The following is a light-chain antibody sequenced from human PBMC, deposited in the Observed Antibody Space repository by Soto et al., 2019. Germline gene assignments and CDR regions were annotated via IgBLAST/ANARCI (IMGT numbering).Light chain of an antibody. CDR3: CSYAGTRAV. J-gene: IGLJ1*01. CDR2: DVT. CDR1: SSDVGGFDW. V-gene: IGLV2-8*01. Sequence: QSALTQPPSASGSPGQSVAISCTGSSSDVGGFDWVSWYQQHPGKVPKLMIYDVTKRPSGVPDRFSGSKSGNTASLTVSGPQAEDEADYYCCSYAGTRAVFRTGTKVTVL.